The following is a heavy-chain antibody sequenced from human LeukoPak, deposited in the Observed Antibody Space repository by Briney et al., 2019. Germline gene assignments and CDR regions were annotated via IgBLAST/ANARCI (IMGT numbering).Heavy chain of an antibody. CDR3: ARVKYCSGGSCWGAVDY. D-gene: IGHD2-15*01. V-gene: IGHV3-21*01. Sequence: PGGSLRLSCAASGFTFSSYSMNWVRQAPGKGLEWVSSISSSSSYIYYADSVKGRFTISRDNAKNSLYLQMNSLRAEDTAVYYCARVKYCSGGSCWGAVDYWGQGTLVTVSS. CDR2: ISSSSSYI. CDR1: GFTFSSYS. J-gene: IGHJ4*02.